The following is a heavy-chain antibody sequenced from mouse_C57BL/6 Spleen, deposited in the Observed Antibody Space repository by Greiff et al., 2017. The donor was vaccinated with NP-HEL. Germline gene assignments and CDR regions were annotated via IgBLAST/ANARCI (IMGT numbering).Heavy chain of an antibody. D-gene: IGHD2-1*01. CDR3: TRDYYGNRRGFDD. V-gene: IGHV5-9-1*02. CDR2: ISSGGDYI. CDR1: GFTFSSYA. Sequence: EVKLVESGEGLVKPGGSLKLSCAASGFTFSSYAMSWVRQTPEKRLEWVAYISSGGDYIYYADTVKGRFTISRDNARNTLYLQMSSLKSEDTAMYYCTRDYYGNRRGFDDWGQGTTLTVSS. J-gene: IGHJ2*01.